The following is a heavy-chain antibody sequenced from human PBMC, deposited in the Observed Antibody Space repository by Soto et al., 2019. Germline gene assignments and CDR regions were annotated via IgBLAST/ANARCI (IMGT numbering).Heavy chain of an antibody. CDR2: ISSSSTTI. CDR1: GFTFSSYS. V-gene: IGHV3-48*02. Sequence: EVPLVESGGGLVQPGGSLRLSCAASGFTFSSYSMNWVRQAQGKGLEWVSYISSSSTTIYYADSVKGRFTISRDNAKNSLYLQMNGLRDEDTAVYYCARSGGYFDYWGQGTLVTVSS. D-gene: IGHD3-16*01. J-gene: IGHJ4*02. CDR3: ARSGGYFDY.